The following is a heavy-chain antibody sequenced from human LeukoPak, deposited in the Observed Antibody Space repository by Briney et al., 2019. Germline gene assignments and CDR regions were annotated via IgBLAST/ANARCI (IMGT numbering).Heavy chain of an antibody. D-gene: IGHD5-24*01. CDR2: IYYSGST. Sequence: SETLSLTCTVSGGSISSYYWSWIRQPPGKGLEWIGYIYYSGSTNYNPSLKSRVTISVDTSKNQFSLKLSSVTAADTAVYYCARGGGADGYNPSAFDYWGQGTLVTVSS. CDR3: ARGGGADGYNPSAFDY. CDR1: GGSISSYY. J-gene: IGHJ4*02. V-gene: IGHV4-59*01.